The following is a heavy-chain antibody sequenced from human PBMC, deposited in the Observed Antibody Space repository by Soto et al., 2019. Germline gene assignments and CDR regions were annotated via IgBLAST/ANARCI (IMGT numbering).Heavy chain of an antibody. D-gene: IGHD4-17*01. J-gene: IGHJ3*02. Sequence: PGGSLRLSCAASGFTFSSYGMHWVRQAPGKGLEWVAVMWYDGTSTTYADSVKGRFTISRDNAKNTLYLQMNSLRAEDTAVYYCARKRVTTVATFGFDIWGQGTMVTVSS. CDR3: ARKRVTTVATFGFDI. V-gene: IGHV3-33*01. CDR2: MWYDGTST. CDR1: GFTFSSYG.